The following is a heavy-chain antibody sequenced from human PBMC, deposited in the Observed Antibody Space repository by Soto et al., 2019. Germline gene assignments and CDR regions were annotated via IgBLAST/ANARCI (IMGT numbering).Heavy chain of an antibody. J-gene: IGHJ4*02. D-gene: IGHD3-16*01. V-gene: IGHV3-30*18. Sequence: GGSLRLSCAASGFTFSSYGMHWVRQAPGKGLEWVAVISYDGSNKYYADSVKGRFTISRDNSKNTLYLQMDSLRAEDTAVYYCANWGFEVLRLIDYWGQGTLVTVSS. CDR3: ANWGFEVLRLIDY. CDR2: ISYDGSNK. CDR1: GFTFSSYG.